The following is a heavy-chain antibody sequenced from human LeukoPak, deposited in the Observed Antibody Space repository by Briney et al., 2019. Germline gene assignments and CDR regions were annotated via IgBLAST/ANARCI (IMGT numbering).Heavy chain of an antibody. V-gene: IGHV1-18*01. CDR1: GYTFTSYG. J-gene: IGHJ6*02. D-gene: IGHD5-12*01. Sequence: ASVKVSCKASGYTFTSYGISWVRQAPGQGLEWMGWISAYNGNTNYAQKLQGRVTMTTDTSTSTAYMELRSLRCDDTAVYYCARGSGYGGDYYGMDVWGQGTTVTVSS. CDR3: ARGSGYGGDYYGMDV. CDR2: ISAYNGNT.